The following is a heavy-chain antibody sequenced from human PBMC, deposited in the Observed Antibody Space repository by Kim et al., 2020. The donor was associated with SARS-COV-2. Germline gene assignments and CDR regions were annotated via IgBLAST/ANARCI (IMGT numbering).Heavy chain of an antibody. V-gene: IGHV4-59*01. J-gene: IGHJ6*02. D-gene: IGHD3-10*01. CDR2: IYYSGST. CDR1: GGSISSYY. Sequence: SETLSLTCTVSGGSISSYYWSWIRQPPGKGLEWIGYIYYSGSTNYNPSLKSRVTISVDTSKNQFSLKLSSVTAADTAVYYCAREGGSSHFPYYYYGMDVWGQGTTVTVSS. CDR3: AREGGSSHFPYYYYGMDV.